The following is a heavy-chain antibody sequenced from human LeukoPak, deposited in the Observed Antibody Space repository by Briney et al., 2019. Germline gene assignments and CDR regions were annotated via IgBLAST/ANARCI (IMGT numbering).Heavy chain of an antibody. CDR2: ISAYNGNT. J-gene: IGHJ6*03. CDR3: ARERQWLVPYYYYYMDV. Sequence: ASVKVSCKASGYTFTSYGISWVRQAPGQGLEWMGWISAYNGNTNYAQKLQGRVTMTTDTSTSTAYMELRSLRSDDTAVYCCARERQWLVPYYYYYMDVWGKGTTVTVSS. D-gene: IGHD6-19*01. CDR1: GYTFTSYG. V-gene: IGHV1-18*01.